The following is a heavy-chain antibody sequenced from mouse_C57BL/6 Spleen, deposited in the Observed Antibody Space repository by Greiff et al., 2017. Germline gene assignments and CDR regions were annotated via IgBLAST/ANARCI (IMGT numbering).Heavy chain of an antibody. CDR3: AKHREDDYYFDG. J-gene: IGHJ1*03. Sequence: VKLQESGPGLVAPSHSLSITCTVSGFSFTSYGVDWVRQPPGKGLEWLGVIWGGGRTNYNSALMSRLSISKDNSTSQVFVKRNSLQTDDTAMYYCAKHREDDYYFDGWGTGTTVTVSS. V-gene: IGHV2-9*01. CDR1: GFSFTSYG. CDR2: IWGGGRT. D-gene: IGHD2-4*01.